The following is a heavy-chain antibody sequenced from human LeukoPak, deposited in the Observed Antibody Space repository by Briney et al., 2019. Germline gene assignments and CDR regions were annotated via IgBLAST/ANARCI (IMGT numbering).Heavy chain of an antibody. CDR3: ATDRYYGADY. J-gene: IGHJ4*02. D-gene: IGHD3-16*02. CDR2: ISTSSSAI. Sequence: GGSLRLSCAASGLTFSTYSMNWVGQAPGKGLEWVSYISTSSSAIYYIDSVKGRFTISRYNDKNSLYLQMNSLRDEDTAVYYCATDRYYGADYWGQGTLVTVSS. V-gene: IGHV3-48*02. CDR1: GLTFSTYS.